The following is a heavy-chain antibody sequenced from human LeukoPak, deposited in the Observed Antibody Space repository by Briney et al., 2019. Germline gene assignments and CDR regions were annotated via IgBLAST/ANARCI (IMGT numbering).Heavy chain of an antibody. J-gene: IGHJ4*02. CDR1: GFTFSSYS. Sequence: GGSLRLSCAASGFTFSSYSMNWVCQAPGKGLEWVSYISSSSSTIYYADSVKGRFTISRDNAKNSLYLQMNSLRAEDTAVYYCARDSGYSYGHFDYWGQGTLVTVSS. CDR2: ISSSSSTI. CDR3: ARDSGYSYGHFDY. D-gene: IGHD5-18*01. V-gene: IGHV3-48*01.